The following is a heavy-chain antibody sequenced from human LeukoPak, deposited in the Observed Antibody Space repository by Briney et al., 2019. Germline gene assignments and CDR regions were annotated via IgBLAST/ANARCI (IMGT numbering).Heavy chain of an antibody. Sequence: GGSLRLSRAASGFTFSSCGFHWVRQAPGKGLEWVAVISYDGSKKYYADSVKGRFTISRDNSKNTLYLQMNSLRAEDTAVYYCARWVVTAADIDYWGQGTLVTVSS. V-gene: IGHV3-30*03. CDR2: ISYDGSKK. J-gene: IGHJ4*02. CDR3: ARWVVTAADIDY. CDR1: GFTFSSCG. D-gene: IGHD2-15*01.